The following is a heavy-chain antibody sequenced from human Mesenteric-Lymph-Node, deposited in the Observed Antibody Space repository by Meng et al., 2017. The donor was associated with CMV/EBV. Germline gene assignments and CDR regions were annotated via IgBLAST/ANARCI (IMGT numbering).Heavy chain of an antibody. CDR1: GGSVSSGSYF. CDR3: ARDLSSSSFFGMDV. CDR2: IYYSGST. D-gene: IGHD6-13*01. Sequence: SETLSLTCTVSGGSVSSGSYFWSWIRQPPGKGLEWIGYIYYSGSTNYNPSLNSRVTISVDTSKNQFSLKLSSVTAADTAVYYCARDLSSSSFFGMDVWGRGTTVTVSS. J-gene: IGHJ6*02. V-gene: IGHV4-61*01.